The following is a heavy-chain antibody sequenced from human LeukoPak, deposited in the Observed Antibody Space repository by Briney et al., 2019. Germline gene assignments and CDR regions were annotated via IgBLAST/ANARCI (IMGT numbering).Heavy chain of an antibody. CDR3: ARELTTFYYDISGYYGHAFDI. CDR2: IYSGGGT. CDR1: GFTVSSNY. V-gene: IGHV3-66*01. Sequence: GGSLRLSCAASGFTVSSNYMSWVRQAPGKGLEWVSVIYSGGGTYYADSMKGRFTISRDNSKNTLFLRMNSLRAEDTAVYYCARELTTFYYDISGYYGHAFDIWGQGTMVTVSS. J-gene: IGHJ3*02. D-gene: IGHD3-22*01.